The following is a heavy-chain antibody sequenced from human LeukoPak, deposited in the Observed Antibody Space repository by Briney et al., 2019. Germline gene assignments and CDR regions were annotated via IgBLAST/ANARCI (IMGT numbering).Heavy chain of an antibody. CDR3: ATIAAAGPGGDY. Sequence: SVKVSCKASGGTFSSYAISWVRQAPGQGLEWMGGIIPIFGTANYAQKFQGRVTITTDESTSTAYMELSSLRSEDTAVYYCATIAAAGPGGDYWGQGTLVTVSS. CDR2: IIPIFGTA. J-gene: IGHJ4*02. D-gene: IGHD6-13*01. CDR1: GGTFSSYA. V-gene: IGHV1-69*05.